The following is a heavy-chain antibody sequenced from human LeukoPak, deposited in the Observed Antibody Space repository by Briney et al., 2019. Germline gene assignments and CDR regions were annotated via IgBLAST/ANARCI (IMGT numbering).Heavy chain of an antibody. CDR2: INPNSGGT. V-gene: IGHV1-2*02. J-gene: IGHJ4*02. CDR3: ARGVFRGSCYNY. Sequence: ASVKVSCKASGYTFTGYYMHWVRQAPGQGLEWIGWINPNSGGTNYAQKFQGRVTMTRDTSISTAYMELSRLRSDDTAVYYCARGVFRGSCYNYWGQGTLVTVSS. CDR1: GYTFTGYY. D-gene: IGHD2-15*01.